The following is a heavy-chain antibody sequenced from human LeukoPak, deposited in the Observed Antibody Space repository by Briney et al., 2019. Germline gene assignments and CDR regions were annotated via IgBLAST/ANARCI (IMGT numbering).Heavy chain of an antibody. CDR1: GFTFSSYA. V-gene: IGHV3-23*01. CDR3: ARGGIVPFCSICASTKPFDC. Sequence: GGSLRLSCAASGFTFSSYAMSWVRQAPGKGLEWVSAISGSGGSTYYADSVKGRFTISRDNSKNTLYLQMNTQRAEDTAVCHCARGGIVPFCSICASTKPFDCWGQGTLVTASS. J-gene: IGHJ4*02. D-gene: IGHD6-6*01. CDR2: ISGSGGST.